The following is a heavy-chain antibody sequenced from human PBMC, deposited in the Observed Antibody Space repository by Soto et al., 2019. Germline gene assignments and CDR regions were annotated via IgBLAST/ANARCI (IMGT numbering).Heavy chain of an antibody. Sequence: ASVKVSCKASGYTFNNYALHWVRQAPGQRLEWMGWINCANGDTKYSQKFQGRVTITRDTSASTAYMELSSLRYEDTAVYYCARGNGYDVDFWGQGTLVTVSS. V-gene: IGHV1-3*01. D-gene: IGHD5-12*01. J-gene: IGHJ4*02. CDR2: INCANGDT. CDR3: ARGNGYDVDF. CDR1: GYTFNNYA.